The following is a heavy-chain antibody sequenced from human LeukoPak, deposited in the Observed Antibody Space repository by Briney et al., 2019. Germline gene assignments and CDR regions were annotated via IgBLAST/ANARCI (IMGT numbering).Heavy chain of an antibody. CDR3: ARLGSTLYYYYMDV. CDR1: GLTFSTSG. Sequence: PGGSLRLSCTASGLTFSTSGFNWVRQAPGKGLEWVSVIYSGGSTYYADSVKGRFTISRDNSKNTLYLQMNSLRAEDTAVYYCARLGSTLYYYYMDVWGKGTTVTVSS. CDR2: IYSGGST. V-gene: IGHV3-66*02. D-gene: IGHD1-26*01. J-gene: IGHJ6*03.